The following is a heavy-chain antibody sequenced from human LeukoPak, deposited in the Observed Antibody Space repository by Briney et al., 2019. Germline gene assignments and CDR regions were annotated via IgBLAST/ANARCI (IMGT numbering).Heavy chain of an antibody. D-gene: IGHD6-6*01. J-gene: IGHJ5*02. V-gene: IGHV7-4-1*02. Sequence: APVKVSCKASGYTFTNYAMNWVRQAPGQGLEWMGWINTNTGNPTYAQGFTGRFVFSLDTSVSTAYLQISSLKAEDTAVYYCATSSSSSDGYWFDPWGQGTLVTVSS. CDR1: GYTFTNYA. CDR2: INTNTGNP. CDR3: ATSSSSSDGYWFDP.